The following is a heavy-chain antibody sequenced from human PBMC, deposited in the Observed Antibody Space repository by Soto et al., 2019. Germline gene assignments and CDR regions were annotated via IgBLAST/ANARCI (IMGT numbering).Heavy chain of an antibody. CDR2: IYYSGST. CDR1: GGSISSYY. V-gene: IGHV4-59*01. J-gene: IGHJ4*02. Sequence: SETLSLTCTVSGGSISSYYWSWIRQPPGKGLEWIGYIYYSGSTTYNPSLKSRVTISVDTSKNQFSLKLSSVTAADTAVYYCARGVDYYDSSGYPYWGQGTLVTVSS. D-gene: IGHD3-22*01. CDR3: ARGVDYYDSSGYPY.